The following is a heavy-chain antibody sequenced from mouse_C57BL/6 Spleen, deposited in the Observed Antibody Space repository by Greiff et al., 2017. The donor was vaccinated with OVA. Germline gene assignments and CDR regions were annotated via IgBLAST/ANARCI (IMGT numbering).Heavy chain of an antibody. CDR1: GYTFTDYY. Sequence: VQLQQSGPELVKPGASVKISCKASGYTFTDYYMNWVKQSHGKSLEWIGDINPNNGGTSYNQKFKGKATLTVDKSSSTAYMELRSLTSEDSAVYYCARGIYYGNYPYYAMDYWGQGTSVTVSS. CDR2: INPNNGGT. D-gene: IGHD2-1*01. V-gene: IGHV1-26*01. CDR3: ARGIYYGNYPYYAMDY. J-gene: IGHJ4*01.